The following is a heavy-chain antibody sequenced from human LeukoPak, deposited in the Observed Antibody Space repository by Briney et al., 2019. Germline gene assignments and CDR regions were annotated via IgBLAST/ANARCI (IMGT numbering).Heavy chain of an antibody. CDR3: AREEGEAMVRGVIIPSYFDY. CDR2: INHSGST. Sequence: SETLSLTCAVYGGSFSGYYWSWIRQPPGKGLEWIGEINHSGSTNYNPSLKSRVTMSVDTSKNQFSLKLSSVTAADTAVHYCAREEGEAMVRGVIIPSYFDYWGQGTLVTVSS. J-gene: IGHJ4*02. CDR1: GGSFSGYY. D-gene: IGHD3-10*01. V-gene: IGHV4-34*01.